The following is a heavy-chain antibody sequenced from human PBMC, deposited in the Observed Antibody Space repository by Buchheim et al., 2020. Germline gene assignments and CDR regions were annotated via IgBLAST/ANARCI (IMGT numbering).Heavy chain of an antibody. J-gene: IGHJ4*02. Sequence: EVQLVQSGAEVKKPGESLKISCKGSGYSFANYWIGWVRQMPGKGLEWMGIMYLGYSDTRYSPSFQGQVTISADKSINTAYPQWSSLKASGTAMYYCARHSPSDSGWPFDYWGQGTL. V-gene: IGHV5-51*01. D-gene: IGHD6-19*01. CDR3: ARHSPSDSGWPFDY. CDR1: GYSFANYW. CDR2: MYLGYSDT.